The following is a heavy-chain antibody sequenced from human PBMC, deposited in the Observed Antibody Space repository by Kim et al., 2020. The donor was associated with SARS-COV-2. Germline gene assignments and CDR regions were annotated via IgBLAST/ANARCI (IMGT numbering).Heavy chain of an antibody. Sequence: GNTNYAQRLQGRVTLTTDTSTTTAYMELRSLTSDDTAVYYCARTRAMDYWGQGTLVTVS. J-gene: IGHJ4*02. V-gene: IGHV1-18*01. CDR3: ARTRAMDY. CDR2: GNT.